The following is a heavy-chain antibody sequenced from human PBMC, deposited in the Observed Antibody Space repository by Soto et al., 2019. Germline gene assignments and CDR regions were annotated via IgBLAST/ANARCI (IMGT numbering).Heavy chain of an antibody. CDR3: AKHEGYCSSTTCSNFDY. D-gene: IGHD2-2*01. Sequence: GESLKISCRGSGFTFTNYWIAWVRQMPGKGLEWMGIIYPGDSDTSYNPSFQGQVTISADKSINTAYLHWSSLKASDTAMYYCAKHEGYCSSTTCSNFDYWGQGTLVTVSS. V-gene: IGHV5-51*01. J-gene: IGHJ4*02. CDR1: GFTFTNYW. CDR2: IYPGDSDT.